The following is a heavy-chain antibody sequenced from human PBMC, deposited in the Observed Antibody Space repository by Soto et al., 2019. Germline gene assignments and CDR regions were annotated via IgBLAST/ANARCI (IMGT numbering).Heavy chain of an antibody. V-gene: IGHV3-30-3*01. Sequence: VQLVESGGGVVQPGRSLRLSCAASGFTFSSYAMHWVRQAPGKGLEWVAVISYDGSNKYYADSVKGRFTISRDNSKNTLYLQMNSLRAEDTAVYYCARDAQGGDYAGFDPWGQGTLVTVSS. D-gene: IGHD4-17*01. CDR2: ISYDGSNK. J-gene: IGHJ5*02. CDR3: ARDAQGGDYAGFDP. CDR1: GFTFSSYA.